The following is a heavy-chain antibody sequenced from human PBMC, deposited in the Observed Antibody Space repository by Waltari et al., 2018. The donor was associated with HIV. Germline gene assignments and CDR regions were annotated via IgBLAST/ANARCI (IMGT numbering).Heavy chain of an antibody. CDR2: LDTAGDT. Sequence: EVQVVESGGGWVQPGGSLRLSCAASGFTFSSYDINWVRQATGKGLELFSTLDTAGDTYYPDSVKGRFTISRENAKNSLYLQMNSLRAEDTAVYYCARDRHYGEYDYWGQGTLVTVSS. CDR1: GFTFSSYD. J-gene: IGHJ4*02. D-gene: IGHD4-17*01. V-gene: IGHV3-13*01. CDR3: ARDRHYGEYDY.